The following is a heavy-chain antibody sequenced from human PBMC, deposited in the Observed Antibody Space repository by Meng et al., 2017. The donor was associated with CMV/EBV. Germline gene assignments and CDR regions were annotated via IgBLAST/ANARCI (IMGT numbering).Heavy chain of an antibody. CDR3: ARAFVSIFGVVPQYGMDV. J-gene: IGHJ6*02. V-gene: IGHV1-69*01. CDR1: TFRSYA. D-gene: IGHD3-3*01. Sequence: TFRSYAISWVRQATGQGSEWMGGIIPIFGTANYAQKFQGRVTSNADESTSTAYMELSSLRSEDTAVYYCARAFVSIFGVVPQYGMDVWGQGTTVTVSS. CDR2: IIPIFGTA.